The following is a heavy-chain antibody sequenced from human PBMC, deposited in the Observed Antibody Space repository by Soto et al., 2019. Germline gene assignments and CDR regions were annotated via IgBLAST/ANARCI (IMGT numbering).Heavy chain of an antibody. J-gene: IGHJ6*02. V-gene: IGHV3-30*18. D-gene: IGHD4-4*01. CDR3: AKDLYSNYVYFSPDYYYYGMDV. CDR2: ISYDGSNK. CDR1: GFTFSSYG. Sequence: LRLSCAASGFTFSSYGMHWVRQAPGKGLEWVAVISYDGSNKYYADSVKGRFTISRDNSKNTLYLQMNSLRAEDTAVYYCAKDLYSNYVYFSPDYYYYGMDVWGQGTTVTVSS.